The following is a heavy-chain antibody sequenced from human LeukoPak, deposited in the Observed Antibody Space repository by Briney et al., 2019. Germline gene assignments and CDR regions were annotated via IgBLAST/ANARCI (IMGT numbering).Heavy chain of an antibody. CDR3: ARRGVDSSGYSFFDY. CDR1: GFTFSSYW. V-gene: IGHV3-7*01. D-gene: IGHD3-22*01. Sequence: GGSLRLSCAASGFTFSSYWMSWVRQAPGKGLEWVANIKQDGSEKYYADSVKGRFTISRDNAKNSLYLQMNSLRAEDTAVYYCARRGVDSSGYSFFDYWGQGTLVTVSS. CDR2: IKQDGSEK. J-gene: IGHJ4*02.